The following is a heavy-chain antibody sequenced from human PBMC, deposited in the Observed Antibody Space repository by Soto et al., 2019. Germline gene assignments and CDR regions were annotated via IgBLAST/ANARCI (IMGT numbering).Heavy chain of an antibody. V-gene: IGHV4-59*01. CDR1: GGSISSYY. D-gene: IGHD6-6*01. CDR2: IYYSGST. J-gene: IGHJ4*02. Sequence: PSETLSLTCTVSGGSISSYYWSWIRQPPGKGLEWIGYIYYSGSTNYNPSLKSRVTISVDTSKNQFSLKLSSVTAADTAVYYCAREGSSRYGFDYWGQGTLVTVSS. CDR3: AREGSSRYGFDY.